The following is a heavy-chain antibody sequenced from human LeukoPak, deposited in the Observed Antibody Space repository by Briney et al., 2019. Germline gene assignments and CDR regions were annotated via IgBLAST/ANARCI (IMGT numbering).Heavy chain of an antibody. CDR2: IYYSGST. J-gene: IGHJ3*02. CDR3: ARDSSAFDI. V-gene: IGHV4-59*01. D-gene: IGHD6-13*01. Sequence: SETLSLTCTVSGGSISRYYWSWIRQPPGKGLEWIGYIYYSGSTNYNPSLKSRVTISVDTSKNQFSLKLSSVTAADTAVYYCARDSSAFDIWGQGKMVTVSS. CDR1: GGSISRYY.